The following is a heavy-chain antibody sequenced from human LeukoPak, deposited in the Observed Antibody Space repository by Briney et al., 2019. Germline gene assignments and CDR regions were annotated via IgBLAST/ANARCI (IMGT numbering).Heavy chain of an antibody. CDR3: ARDNNQEGYCSSTSCYYMDV. Sequence: PSETLSLTCAVYGGSFSGYHWSWIRQPAGKGLEWIGRIYTSGSTKYNPSLKSRVTMSVDTSKNQFSLRLSSVTAADTAMYYCARDNNQEGYCSSTSCYYMDVWGKGTTVIISS. J-gene: IGHJ6*03. CDR1: GGSFSGYH. V-gene: IGHV4-4*07. CDR2: IYTSGST. D-gene: IGHD2-2*01.